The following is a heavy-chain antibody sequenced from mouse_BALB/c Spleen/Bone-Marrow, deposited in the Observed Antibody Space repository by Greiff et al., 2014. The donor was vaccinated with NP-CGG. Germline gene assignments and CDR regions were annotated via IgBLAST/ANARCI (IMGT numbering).Heavy chain of an antibody. CDR3: VAYYRYEYYFDY. Sequence: EVKLMESGAELVRPGALVKLSCKASGFNMKDYYMHWVKQRTEQGLEWIGWIDPENGNTIYDPKFQGKASITADTSSNTAYLQLSSLTSEDTAVYYCVAYYRYEYYFDYWGQGTTLTVSS. J-gene: IGHJ2*01. CDR2: IDPENGNT. CDR1: GFNMKDYY. D-gene: IGHD2-14*01. V-gene: IGHV14-1*02.